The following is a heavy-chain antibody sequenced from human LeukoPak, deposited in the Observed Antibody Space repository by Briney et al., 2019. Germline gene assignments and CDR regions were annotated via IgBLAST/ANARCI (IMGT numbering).Heavy chain of an antibody. CDR2: MNPNSGNT. Sequence: ASVKVSCKASGYTFTSYDINWVRQATGQGLEWMRWMNPNSGNTGYAQKFQGRVTMTRNTSISTAYMELSSLRSEDTAVYYCARSMVRGAPNWFDPWGQGTLVTVSS. CDR3: ARSMVRGAPNWFDP. CDR1: GYTFTSYD. J-gene: IGHJ5*02. D-gene: IGHD3-10*01. V-gene: IGHV1-8*01.